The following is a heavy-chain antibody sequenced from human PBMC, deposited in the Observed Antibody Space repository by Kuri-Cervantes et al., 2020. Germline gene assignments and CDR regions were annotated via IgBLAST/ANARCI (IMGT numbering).Heavy chain of an antibody. D-gene: IGHD3-22*01. CDR2: IYYSGST. CDR3: AGERRYYDSSGYYPLFDY. CDR1: GGSISSGDYY. J-gene: IGHJ4*02. V-gene: IGHV4-61*08. Sequence: SETLSLTCTVSGGSISSGDYYWSWIRQPPGKGLEWIGYIYYSGSTNYNPSLKSRVTISVDTSKNQFSLKLSSVTAADTAVYYCAGERRYYDSSGYYPLFDYWGQGTLVTISS.